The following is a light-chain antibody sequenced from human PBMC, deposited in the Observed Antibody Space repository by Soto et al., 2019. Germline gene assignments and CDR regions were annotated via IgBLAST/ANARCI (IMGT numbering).Light chain of an antibody. CDR1: QSISSW. V-gene: IGKV1-5*01. J-gene: IGKJ4*01. Sequence: DIQMTQYPSTLSASVGDRFTITCRASQSISSWLAWYQQKPGKAPKLLIYDASSLESGVTSRFSGGGYGTEFTLTISSLQLEDFATYYCQQSHTNPLTFGGGTKVEIK. CDR2: DAS. CDR3: QQSHTNPLT.